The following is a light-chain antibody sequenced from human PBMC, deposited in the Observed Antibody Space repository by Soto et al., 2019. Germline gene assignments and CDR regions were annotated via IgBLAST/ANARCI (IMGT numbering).Light chain of an antibody. V-gene: IGKV1-39*01. Sequence: DIQMTQSPSSLSASVEDRVSITCRASQSISNHLNWYQQKPGKAPKLLIFAASSLQSGVPSRFSGSRSGPDFTLTISSLQPEDFATYYCQQSYSSPPTFGQGTTGDIK. CDR2: AAS. J-gene: IGKJ1*01. CDR3: QQSYSSPPT. CDR1: QSISNH.